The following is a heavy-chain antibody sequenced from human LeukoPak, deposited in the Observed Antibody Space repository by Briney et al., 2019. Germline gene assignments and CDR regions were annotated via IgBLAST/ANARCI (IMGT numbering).Heavy chain of an antibody. CDR3: ARAPYGDSPDY. J-gene: IGHJ4*02. CDR2: IYHSGST. V-gene: IGHV4-38-2*02. Sequence: SETLSLTCTVSGYSISSGYYWGWIRPPPGKGLEWIGSIYHSGSTYYNPSLKSRVTISVDTSKNQFSLKLSSVTAADTAVYYCARAPYGDSPDYWGQGTLVTVSS. CDR1: GYSISSGYY. D-gene: IGHD4-17*01.